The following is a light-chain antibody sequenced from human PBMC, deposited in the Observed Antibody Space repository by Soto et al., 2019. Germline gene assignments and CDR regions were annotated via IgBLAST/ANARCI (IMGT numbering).Light chain of an antibody. CDR3: QLYNSYSEA. V-gene: IGKV1-5*03. CDR2: KAS. J-gene: IGKJ1*01. CDR1: QTISSW. Sequence: DIQMTQSPSTLSGSVGDRVTITCRASQTISSWLAWYQQKPGKAPKLLIYKASTLKSGVPSRFCGSGYGTEFTLTISSLQPDDFATYYCQLYNSYSEAFGQGTKVDIK.